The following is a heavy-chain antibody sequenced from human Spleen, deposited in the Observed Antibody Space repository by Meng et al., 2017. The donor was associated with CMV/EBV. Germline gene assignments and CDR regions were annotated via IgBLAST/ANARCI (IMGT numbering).Heavy chain of an antibody. CDR1: SVSSSY. Sequence: SVSSSYWGWIRQPPGKWLEWIGSLYYRGSTYYNPSLQSRVTISVDTSKNQFSLKLSSVTAADTAVYYCARHFRDYSSSWYGGNWFDPWGQGTLVTVSS. V-gene: IGHV4-39*01. CDR2: LYYRGST. D-gene: IGHD6-13*01. J-gene: IGHJ5*02. CDR3: ARHFRDYSSSWYGGNWFDP.